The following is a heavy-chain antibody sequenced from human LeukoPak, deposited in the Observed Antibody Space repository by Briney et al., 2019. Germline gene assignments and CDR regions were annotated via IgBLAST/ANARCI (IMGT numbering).Heavy chain of an antibody. D-gene: IGHD2-15*01. J-gene: IGHJ6*02. Sequence: GGSLRLSCSASGFPFSSYAMHWVRQAPGKGLEYVSAISDSGGSTYYADSVKGRFTISRDNSKNTLYPQMSSPRAEDTAVYFCVRGYSFGPYGMDVWGQGTTVTVSS. CDR2: ISDSGGST. CDR3: VRGYSFGPYGMDV. V-gene: IGHV3-64D*09. CDR1: GFPFSSYA.